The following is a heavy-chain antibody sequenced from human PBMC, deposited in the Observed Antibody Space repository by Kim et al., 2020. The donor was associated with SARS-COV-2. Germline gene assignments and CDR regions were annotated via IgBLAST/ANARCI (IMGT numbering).Heavy chain of an antibody. Sequence: SETLSLTCTVSGGSISSGSYYWSWIRQPAGKGLEWIGRIYTSGSTNYNPSLKSRVTISVDTSKNQFSLKLSSVTAADTAVYYCVQGVTDYYYYGMDVWGQGTTVTVSS. CDR1: GGSISSGSYY. J-gene: IGHJ6*02. V-gene: IGHV4-61*02. D-gene: IGHD2-21*02. CDR2: IYTSGST. CDR3: VQGVTDYYYYGMDV.